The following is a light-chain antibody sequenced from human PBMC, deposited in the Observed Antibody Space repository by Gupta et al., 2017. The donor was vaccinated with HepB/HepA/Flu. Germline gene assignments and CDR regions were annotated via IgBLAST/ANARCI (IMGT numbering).Light chain of an antibody. CDR1: QTVDSNY. Sequence: EIVLTQSPGTLSLSPGERATLSCRASQTVDSNYLAWYQHKSGQAPRLLIYSASSRATGIPDRFSGSGAGTDFTLSITRLEPEDFAVYYLQHDGTSPVFGGGTKVEIK. V-gene: IGKV3-20*01. CDR3: QHDGTSPV. J-gene: IGKJ4*01. CDR2: SAS.